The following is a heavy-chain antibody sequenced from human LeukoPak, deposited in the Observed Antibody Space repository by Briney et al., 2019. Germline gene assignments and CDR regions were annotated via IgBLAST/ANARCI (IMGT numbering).Heavy chain of an antibody. CDR2: INHSGST. V-gene: IGHV4-34*01. D-gene: IGHD6-13*01. CDR3: ARGSPYSSSWRSRKYFQH. Sequence: PSETLSLTCAVYGGSFSGYYWSWIRQPPGKGLEWIGEINHSGSTNYNPSLKSRVTISVDTSKNQFSLKLSSVTAADTAVYYCARGSPYSSSWRSRKYFQHWGQGTLVTVSS. J-gene: IGHJ1*01. CDR1: GGSFSGYY.